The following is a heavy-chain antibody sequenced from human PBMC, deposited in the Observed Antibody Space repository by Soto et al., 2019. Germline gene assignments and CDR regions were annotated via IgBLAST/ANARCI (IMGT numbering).Heavy chain of an antibody. CDR1: GYTFTSYY. Sequence: ASVKVSFKASGYTFTSYYMHWVRQAPGQGLEWMGIINPSGGSTSYAQKFQGRVTMTRDTSTSTVYMELSSLRSEDTAVYYCARGGLIVVVPAAIKGGWFDPWGQGTLVTVSS. CDR2: INPSGGST. V-gene: IGHV1-46*01. J-gene: IGHJ5*02. CDR3: ARGGLIVVVPAAIKGGWFDP. D-gene: IGHD2-2*02.